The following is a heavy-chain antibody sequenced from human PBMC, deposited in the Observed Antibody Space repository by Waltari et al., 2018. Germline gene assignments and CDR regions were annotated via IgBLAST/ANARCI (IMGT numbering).Heavy chain of an antibody. CDR2: IWYDGSNK. D-gene: IGHD3-22*01. J-gene: IGHJ4*02. V-gene: IGHV3-33*01. CDR3: AREDSSGYYSDY. CDR1: GFTFSSYG. Sequence: QVQLVESGGGVVQPGRSLRLSCAASGFTFSSYGMHWVRQAPGKGLEWVAVIWYDGSNKYYADSVKGRFTISRDNSKNTLYLQMNSLRAEDTAVYYCAREDSSGYYSDYWGQGTLVSV.